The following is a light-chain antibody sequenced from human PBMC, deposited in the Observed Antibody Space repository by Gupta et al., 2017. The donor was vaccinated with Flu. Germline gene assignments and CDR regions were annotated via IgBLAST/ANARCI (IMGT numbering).Light chain of an antibody. Sequence: SSDVGSYNLFSWYQQYPGKAPKLMIYEGSKRPSGVSNRFSGSKSGNTASLTISGLQADDEADYYCCSYAGSGTYYVFGTGTKVTVL. CDR2: EGS. V-gene: IGLV2-23*01. CDR3: CSYAGSGTYYV. CDR1: SSDVGSYNL. J-gene: IGLJ1*01.